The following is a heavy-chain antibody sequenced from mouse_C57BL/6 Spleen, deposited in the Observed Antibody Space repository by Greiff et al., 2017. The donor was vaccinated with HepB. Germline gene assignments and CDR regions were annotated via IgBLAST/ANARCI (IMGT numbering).Heavy chain of an antibody. Sequence: EVQGVDSGGGLVQSGRSLRLSCATSGFTFSDFYMEWVRQAPGKGLEWIAASRNKANDYTTEYSASVKGRFIVSRDTSQSILYLQMNALRAEDTAIYYCARDPNGMDYWGQGTSVTVSS. CDR2: SRNKANDYTT. J-gene: IGHJ4*01. V-gene: IGHV7-1*01. CDR3: ARDPNGMDY. CDR1: GFTFSDFY.